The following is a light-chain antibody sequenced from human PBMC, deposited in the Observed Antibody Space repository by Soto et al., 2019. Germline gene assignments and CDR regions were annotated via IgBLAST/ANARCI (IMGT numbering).Light chain of an antibody. J-gene: IGLJ3*02. Sequence: QSVLTQPPSVSGAPGQRVTISCTGSSSNIGAGYDVHWYQQFPGTVPKLLIHGNTNRPSGVPDRFSGSKSGTSASLAITGLQAEDEADHYCQSYDSSLSGWVFGGGTKLTVL. CDR1: SSNIGAGYD. CDR3: QSYDSSLSGWV. V-gene: IGLV1-40*01. CDR2: GNT.